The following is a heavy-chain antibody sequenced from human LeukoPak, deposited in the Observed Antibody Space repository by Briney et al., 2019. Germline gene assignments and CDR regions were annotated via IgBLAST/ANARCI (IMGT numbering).Heavy chain of an antibody. CDR1: GFTFSLFG. Sequence: AGRSLRLSCAASGFTFSLFGMHWVRQAPGKGLEWLAVTSYDGGEKYYADSVKGRFTISRDNAKNSLYLQMNSLRAEDTALYYCAKDPSSGWYYYYFDYWGQGTLVTVSS. CDR2: TSYDGGEK. D-gene: IGHD6-19*01. V-gene: IGHV3-30*18. J-gene: IGHJ4*02. CDR3: AKDPSSGWYYYYFDY.